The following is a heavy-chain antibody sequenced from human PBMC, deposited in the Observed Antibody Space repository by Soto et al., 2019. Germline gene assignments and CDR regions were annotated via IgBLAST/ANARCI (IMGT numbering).Heavy chain of an antibody. Sequence: VQLLESGGGLVQPGGSLRLSCAASGFTFSSYAMHWVRQAPGKGLEWVAVISYDGSNKYYADSVKGRFTISRDNSKNTLYLQMNSLRAEDTAVYYCARVGSSGYYYEDYWGQGTLVTVSS. D-gene: IGHD3-22*01. CDR1: GFTFSSYA. CDR2: ISYDGSNK. V-gene: IGHV3-30-3*01. CDR3: ARVGSSGYYYEDY. J-gene: IGHJ4*02.